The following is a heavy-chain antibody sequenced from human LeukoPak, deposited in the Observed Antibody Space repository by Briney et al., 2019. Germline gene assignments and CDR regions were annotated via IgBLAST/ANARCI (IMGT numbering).Heavy chain of an antibody. CDR2: IRYDGSNK. J-gene: IGHJ4*02. Sequence: GGSRRLSCAASGFTFSSYGMHWVRQAPGKGLEWVAFIRYDGSNKYYADSVKGRFTISRDNSKNTLYLQMNSLRVEDTAVYYCATLSVVVLPAELNWGQGTLVTVSS. V-gene: IGHV3-30*02. CDR1: GFTFSSYG. CDR3: ATLSVVVLPAELN. D-gene: IGHD2-15*01.